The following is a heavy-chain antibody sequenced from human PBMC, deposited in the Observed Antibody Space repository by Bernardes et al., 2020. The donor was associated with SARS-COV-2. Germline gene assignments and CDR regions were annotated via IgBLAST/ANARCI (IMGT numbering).Heavy chain of an antibody. CDR3: AREGHDTRTDGVDY. CDR2: SRSSSNK. Sequence: SRSSSNKNYAESVKGRFTISRDNAKNSRYLKMNSLRAEDTAVYYCAREGHDTRTDGVDYWGHG. D-gene: IGHD3-9*01. V-gene: IGHV3-11*06. J-gene: IGHJ4*01.